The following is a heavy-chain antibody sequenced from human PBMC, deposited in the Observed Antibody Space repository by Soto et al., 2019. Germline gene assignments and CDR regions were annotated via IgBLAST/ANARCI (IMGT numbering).Heavy chain of an antibody. D-gene: IGHD4-17*01. CDR3: ARGLSVTVFDN. J-gene: IGHJ4*02. CDR2: IYYSGST. V-gene: IGHV4-31*03. Sequence: QVQLQESGPGLVKPSQTLSLTCTVSGGSISTGGYYWTWIRQHPGKGLEWIGYIYYSGSTYYNPSLKSRVTISVDTSKNQFSLKLSSVTAVDTAVYYCARGLSVTVFDNWGQGTLVTVSS. CDR1: GGSISTGGYY.